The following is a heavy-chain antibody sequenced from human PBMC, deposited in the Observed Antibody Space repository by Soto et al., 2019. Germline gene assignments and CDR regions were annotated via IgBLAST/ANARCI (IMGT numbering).Heavy chain of an antibody. Sequence: QLQLQESGSGLVKPSQTLSLTCAVSGGCISSGGYSWSWIRQPPGKGLEWIGYIYHSGSTYYNPSLKSRVTILLDRSKNQFSLKLSSVTAADTAVYYCARINFDYYDSSGYSRWFDPWGQGTLVTVSS. CDR3: ARINFDYYDSSGYSRWFDP. J-gene: IGHJ5*02. CDR2: IYHSGST. V-gene: IGHV4-30-2*01. D-gene: IGHD3-22*01. CDR1: GGCISSGGYS.